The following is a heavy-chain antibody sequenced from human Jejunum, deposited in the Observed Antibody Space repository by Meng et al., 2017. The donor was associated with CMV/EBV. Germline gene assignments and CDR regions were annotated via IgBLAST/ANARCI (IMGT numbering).Heavy chain of an antibody. Sequence: FAASGFSFSNYVMSWVRWAPGKGLQWVSGITSRGGNTYYLASVNGRFTISRDNSKNTLYLQMNSLRAEDTAIYYCAKTGDGFTFDYWGQGTVVTVSS. V-gene: IGHV3-23*01. J-gene: IGHJ4*02. D-gene: IGHD2-21*02. CDR1: GFSFSNYV. CDR2: ITSRGGNT. CDR3: AKTGDGFTFDY.